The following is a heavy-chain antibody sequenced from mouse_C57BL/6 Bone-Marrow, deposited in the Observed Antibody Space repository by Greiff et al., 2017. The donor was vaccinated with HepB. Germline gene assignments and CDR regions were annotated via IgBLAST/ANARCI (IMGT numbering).Heavy chain of an antibody. D-gene: IGHD1-1*01. Sequence: EVKLVESGGGLVQPGRSLRLSCATSGFTFSDFYMEWVRQAPGKGLEWIATSRNKANDYTTEYSASGKGRFIVSRDTTQGNLYLQMNTLIAEDTAIDYCARDAYYGSSYDWYFDVWGTGTTVTVSS. V-gene: IGHV7-1*01. J-gene: IGHJ1*03. CDR2: SRNKANDYTT. CDR3: ARDAYYGSSYDWYFDV. CDR1: GFTFSDFY.